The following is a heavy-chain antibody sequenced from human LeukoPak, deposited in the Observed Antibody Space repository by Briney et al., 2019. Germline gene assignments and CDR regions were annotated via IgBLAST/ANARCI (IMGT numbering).Heavy chain of an antibody. CDR1: GFTFSSYA. D-gene: IGHD3-9*01. CDR3: ASPKTGRYFDWYPPHDY. J-gene: IGHJ4*02. V-gene: IGHV3-23*01. Sequence: QPGGSLRLSCAASGFTFSSYAMSWVRQAPGKGLEWVSAISGSGGSTYYADSVKGRFTISRDNSKNTLYLQMNSLRAEDTAVYYCASPKTGRYFDWYPPHDYWGQGTLVTVSS. CDR2: ISGSGGST.